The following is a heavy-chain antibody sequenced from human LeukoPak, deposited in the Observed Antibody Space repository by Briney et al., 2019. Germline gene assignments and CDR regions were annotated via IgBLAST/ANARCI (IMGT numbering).Heavy chain of an antibody. J-gene: IGHJ6*02. CDR3: ASIIAGAGISAMDV. D-gene: IGHD6-13*01. CDR2: ICYSGST. CDR1: GGSISSHNYY. V-gene: IGHV4-39*01. Sequence: SETLSLTCTVSGGSISSHNYYWGWLRQPPGKGLEWIVSICYSGSTYYKSSLKGRVTISVDTSSNQFSLKLSSVTAADTAVYFCASIIAGAGISAMDVWGQGTTVTVS.